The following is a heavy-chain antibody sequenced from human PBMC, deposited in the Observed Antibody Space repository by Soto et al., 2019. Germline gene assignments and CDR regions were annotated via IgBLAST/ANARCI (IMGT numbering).Heavy chain of an antibody. D-gene: IGHD6-19*01. J-gene: IGHJ4*02. V-gene: IGHV3-30*03. CDR3: ARGYSSGWYYFDY. CDR2: ISYDGSNK. CDR1: GFTFSSYG. Sequence: QVQLVESGGGVVQPXRSLRLSCAASGFTFSSYGMHWVRQAPGKGLEWVAVISYDGSNKYYADSVKGRFTISRDNSKNTLYLQMNSLRAEDTAVYYCARGYSSGWYYFDYWGQGTLVTVSS.